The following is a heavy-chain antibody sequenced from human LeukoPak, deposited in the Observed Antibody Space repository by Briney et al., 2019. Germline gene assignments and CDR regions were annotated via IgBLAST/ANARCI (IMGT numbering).Heavy chain of an antibody. V-gene: IGHV4-4*07. D-gene: IGHD3-22*01. CDR3: ATTYYYDSSGYYHSNDY. Sequence: SETLSLTCTVSGGSISSHYWSWIRQPAGKGLEWIGRIYTSGSTNYNPSLKSRVTMSVDTSKNQFSLKLSSVTAADTAVYYCATTYYYDSSGYYHSNDYWGQGTLVTVSS. J-gene: IGHJ4*02. CDR2: IYTSGST. CDR1: GGSISSHY.